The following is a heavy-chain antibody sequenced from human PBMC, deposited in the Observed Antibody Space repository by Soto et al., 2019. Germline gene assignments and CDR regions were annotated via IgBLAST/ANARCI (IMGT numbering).Heavy chain of an antibody. V-gene: IGHV3-23*01. D-gene: IGHD3-3*01. CDR3: VKDLRPNRGWFGP. Sequence: GGSLRLSCAASGFTFSNAWMSWVRQAPGKGLEWVSGISGDGTRTYYGDSVKGRFTISRDNSKNTVFLQMNSLRAEDTALYYCVKDLRPNRGWFGPWGQGTRVTVSS. CDR2: ISGDGTRT. CDR1: GFTFSNAW. J-gene: IGHJ5*02.